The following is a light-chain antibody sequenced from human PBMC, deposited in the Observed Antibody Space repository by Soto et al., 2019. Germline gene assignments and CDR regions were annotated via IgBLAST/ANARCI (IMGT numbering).Light chain of an antibody. CDR3: QQYDNLPHT. V-gene: IGKV1-33*01. CDR1: QSISNY. J-gene: IGKJ2*01. Sequence: DIQMTQSPSSLSASVGDRVTITCRASQSISNYLNWYQQKPGKAPKLLIYAASTLHSGVPSRFSGSGSGTDFTLTIRSLQPEDIATYYCQQYDNLPHTFGQGTKLEIK. CDR2: AAS.